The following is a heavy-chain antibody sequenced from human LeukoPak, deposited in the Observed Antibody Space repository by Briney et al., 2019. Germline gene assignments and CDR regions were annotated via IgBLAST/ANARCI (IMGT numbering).Heavy chain of an antibody. J-gene: IGHJ4*02. Sequence: PSETLSLTCTVSGGSISSYYWSWIRQPPGKGLEWIGYIYYSGSTNYNPSLKSRVTISVDTSKNQFSLKLTSVTAADTAIYYCARARGGWYYFDYWGQGTLVTVSS. CDR1: GGSISSYY. V-gene: IGHV4-59*01. D-gene: IGHD6-19*01. CDR2: IYYSGST. CDR3: ARARGGWYYFDY.